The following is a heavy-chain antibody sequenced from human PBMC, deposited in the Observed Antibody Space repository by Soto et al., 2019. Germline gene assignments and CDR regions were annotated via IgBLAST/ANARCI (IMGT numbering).Heavy chain of an antibody. J-gene: IGHJ3*02. Sequence: EVQLVESGGGLVQPGGSLRLSCAASGFTFSNYWMHWVRQAPGKGLLWVSRINSDGSSTSYADSVKGRFTISRDNSKNTLYLQMNSLRAEDTAVYYCARDSRLGPDYDYSWGPPGGDGLDIWGQGTMVTASS. CDR2: INSDGSST. V-gene: IGHV3-74*01. CDR3: ARDSRLGPDYDYSWGPPGGDGLDI. CDR1: GFTFSNYW. D-gene: IGHD3-16*01.